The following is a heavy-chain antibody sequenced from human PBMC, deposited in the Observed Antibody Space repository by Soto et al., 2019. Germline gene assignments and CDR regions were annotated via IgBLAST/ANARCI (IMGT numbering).Heavy chain of an antibody. V-gene: IGHV3-30-3*01. J-gene: IGHJ6*02. D-gene: IGHD3-22*01. CDR2: ISYDGSNK. Sequence: QVQLVESGGGVVQPGRSLRLSCAASGFTFSSYAMHWVRQAPGKGLEWVAVISYDGSNKYYADSVKGRFTISRDNSKNTLYLQMNSLRAEDTAVYYCARPPYDSSGYVYYYGMDVWGQGTTVTVSS. CDR1: GFTFSSYA. CDR3: ARPPYDSSGYVYYYGMDV.